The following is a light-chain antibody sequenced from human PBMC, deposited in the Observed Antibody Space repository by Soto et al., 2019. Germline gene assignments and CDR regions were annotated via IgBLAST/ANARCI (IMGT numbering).Light chain of an antibody. CDR2: DVS. V-gene: IGLV2-11*01. CDR1: SSDVGGYNY. Sequence: QLVLTQPRSVSGSPGQSVTISCTGTSSDVGGYNYVSWYQQHPGKAPKLIIYDVSKRPSGVPDRFSGSKSGNTASLTISGLQAEDEADYHCCSYAGSYTFVFGGGTKLTVL. J-gene: IGLJ2*01. CDR3: CSYAGSYTFV.